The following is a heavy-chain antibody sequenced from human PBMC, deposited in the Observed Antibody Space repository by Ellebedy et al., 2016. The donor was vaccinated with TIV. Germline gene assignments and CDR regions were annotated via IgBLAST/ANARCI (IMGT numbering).Heavy chain of an antibody. CDR3: ARPLVTAVVPAAGGSDY. J-gene: IGHJ4*02. CDR1: GGSFSGYY. CDR2: INHSGST. D-gene: IGHD2-2*01. V-gene: IGHV4-34*01. Sequence: SETLSLTXAVYGGSFSGYYWSWIRQPPGKGLEWIGEINHSGSTNYNPSLKSRVTISVDTSKNQFSLKLSSVTAADTAVYYCARPLVTAVVPAAGGSDYWGQGTLVTVSS.